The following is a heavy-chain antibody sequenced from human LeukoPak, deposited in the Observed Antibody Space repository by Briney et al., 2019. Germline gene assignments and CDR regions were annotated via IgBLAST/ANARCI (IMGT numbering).Heavy chain of an antibody. V-gene: IGHV4-39*07. CDR1: GASISGSGYY. Sequence: SETLSLTCAVSGASISGSGYYWGWIRQPPGKGLEWIGNIYYSGSTYYNPSLKSRVTISVDTSKNQFSLKLSSVTAADTAVYYCASLTVVTAYWGQGTLVTVSS. CDR2: IYYSGST. CDR3: ASLTVVTAY. D-gene: IGHD4-23*01. J-gene: IGHJ4*02.